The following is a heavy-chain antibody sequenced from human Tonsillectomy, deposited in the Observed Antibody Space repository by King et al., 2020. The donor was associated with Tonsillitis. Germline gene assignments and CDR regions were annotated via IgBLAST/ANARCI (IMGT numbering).Heavy chain of an antibody. V-gene: IGHV3-15*01. Sequence: VQLVESGGGLVKPGGSLRLSCAASGFTFRNAWMSWVRQAPGKGLEWVGRIKSKTEGGTTDYAAPVKGRFTISRDDSKNTLYLQMNSLKTEDTAVYYCIVDTDYYYSGLDVWGQGTTVTVSS. CDR2: IKSKTEGGTT. CDR3: IVDTDYYYSGLDV. CDR1: GFTFRNAW. J-gene: IGHJ6*02. D-gene: IGHD5-18*01.